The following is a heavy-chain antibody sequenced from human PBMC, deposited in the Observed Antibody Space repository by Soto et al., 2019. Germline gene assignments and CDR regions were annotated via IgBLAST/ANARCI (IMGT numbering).Heavy chain of an antibody. Sequence: PGGSVRLSCAASGFTFSSYWMHWVRQAPGKGLVWVSRINSDGSSTSYADSVKGRFTISRDNAKNTLYLQMNSLRAEDTAVYYCARARVQVFSSSWSYYFDYWGQGTLVTVSS. D-gene: IGHD6-13*01. V-gene: IGHV3-74*01. J-gene: IGHJ4*02. CDR1: GFTFSSYW. CDR2: INSDGSST. CDR3: ARARVQVFSSSWSYYFDY.